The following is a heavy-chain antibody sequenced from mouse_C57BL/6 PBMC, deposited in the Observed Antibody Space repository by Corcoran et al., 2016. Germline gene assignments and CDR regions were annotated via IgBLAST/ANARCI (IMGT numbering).Heavy chain of an antibody. V-gene: IGHV1-26*01. CDR2: INPNNGGT. CDR1: GYTCTDYY. J-gene: IGHJ1*03. D-gene: IGHD2-1*01. CDR3: ASFYPWLYFDV. Sequence: EVQLQQSGPELVKPGASVKISCKASGYTCTDYYMNWVKQSHGKSLEWIGDINPNNGGTSYNQKFKGKATLTVDKSSSTAYMELRSLTSEDSAVYYCASFYPWLYFDVWGTGTTVTVSS.